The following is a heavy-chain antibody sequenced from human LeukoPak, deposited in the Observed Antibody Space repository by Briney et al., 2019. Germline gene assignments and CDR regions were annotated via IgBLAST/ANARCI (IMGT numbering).Heavy chain of an antibody. Sequence: GESLKISSKGSGYSFTSYWIGWVRQMPGKGLEWMGIIYPSDSDTRYSPSFQGQVTISADKSISTAYLQWSSLKASDTAMYYCARGGSCFQHCDAFDIWGQGTMVTVSS. V-gene: IGHV5-51*01. J-gene: IGHJ3*02. CDR1: GYSFTSYW. D-gene: IGHD2-15*01. CDR3: ARGGSCFQHCDAFDI. CDR2: IYPSDSDT.